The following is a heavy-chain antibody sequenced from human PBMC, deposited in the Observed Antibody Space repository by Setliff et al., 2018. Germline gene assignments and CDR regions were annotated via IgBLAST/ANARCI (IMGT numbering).Heavy chain of an antibody. CDR3: ARRSGDRGMTTGWPDDFDY. J-gene: IGHJ4*01. D-gene: IGHD4-17*01. CDR1: GYIFTRYR. V-gene: IGHV1-18*01. CDR2: ISTRNDDT. Sequence: EASVKVSCKASGYIFTRYRITWVRQSPGQGLEWMGWISTRNDDTGYAQKFKGRVTLTTDTSTNTAYMELRSLRSDDTAVYYCARRSGDRGMTTGWPDDFDYWGRGTLVTVSS.